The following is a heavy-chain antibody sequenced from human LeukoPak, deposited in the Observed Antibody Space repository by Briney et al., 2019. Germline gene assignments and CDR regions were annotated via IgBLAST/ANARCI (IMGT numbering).Heavy chain of an antibody. CDR2: INHSGGT. J-gene: IGHJ4*02. V-gene: IGHV4-34*01. D-gene: IGHD3-22*01. CDR1: GGSFSGYY. Sequence: SETLSLTCAVYGGSFSGYYWSWIRQPPGKGLEWIGEINHSGGTNYNPSLKSRVTISVDTSKNQFSLKLSSVTAADTAVYYCARGEYYYDSSGYPDYWGQGTLVTVSS. CDR3: ARGEYYYDSSGYPDY.